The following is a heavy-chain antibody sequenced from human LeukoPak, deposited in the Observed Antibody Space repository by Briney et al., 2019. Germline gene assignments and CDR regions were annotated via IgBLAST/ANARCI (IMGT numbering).Heavy chain of an antibody. CDR2: IKSKTDCGTT. J-gene: IGHJ4*02. CDR3: TTTRI. CDR1: GFTFSNSW. Sequence: PGKSLTLSCAASGFTFSNSWMSWVRQAPRKGMEWVGQIKSKTDCGTTDYGAEVQGRFTISRDDSKNTLYLQMNSLKTEETAVYYCTTTRIWGQGTLVTVSS. V-gene: IGHV3-15*01.